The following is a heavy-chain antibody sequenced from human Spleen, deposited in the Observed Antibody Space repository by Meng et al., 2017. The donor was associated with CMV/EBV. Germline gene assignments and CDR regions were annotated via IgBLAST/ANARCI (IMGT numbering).Heavy chain of an antibody. CDR1: GYLFISYA. J-gene: IGHJ4*02. Sequence: QLQLVQSGPEVKKPGASVKVSFTRAGYLFISYAIHWVRQAPGQGLEWMGWISAYNGKPDYAQKFQGRVTMTTDTSTSTAHMELRNLRSDDTAVYYCARDWLPAVVTPYLGFDYWGQGTLVTVSS. CDR3: ARDWLPAVVTPYLGFDY. V-gene: IGHV1-18*01. D-gene: IGHD4-23*01. CDR2: ISAYNGKP.